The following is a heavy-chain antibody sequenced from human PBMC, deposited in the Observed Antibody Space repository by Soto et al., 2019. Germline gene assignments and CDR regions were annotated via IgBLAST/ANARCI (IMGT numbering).Heavy chain of an antibody. CDR3: AHKGPEDWPLDY. J-gene: IGHJ4*02. D-gene: IGHD3-9*01. CDR2: IYWDDSK. V-gene: IGHV2-5*02. CDR1: GFSLSTSGVG. Sequence: QITLKESGPTLVRPTQTLTLTCAFSGFSLSTSGVGVGWIRQPPGKALEWLAVIYWDDSKHYSPSLRSRLTNHKDTSKNQVVLTMTNMDPMDTGTYYCAHKGPEDWPLDYWGQGTLVTVSS.